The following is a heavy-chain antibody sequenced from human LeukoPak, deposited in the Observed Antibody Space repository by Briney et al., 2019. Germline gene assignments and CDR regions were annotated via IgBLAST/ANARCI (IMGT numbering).Heavy chain of an antibody. J-gene: IGHJ4*02. CDR2: IYYSGST. CDR1: GFTFSSYG. V-gene: IGHV4-38-2*01. D-gene: IGHD3-10*01. Sequence: GTLRLSCAASGFTFSSYGMSWIRQPPGRGLEWIGSIYYSGSTYYNPSLKSRVTISVDTSKNHFSLNLRSVTAADTAVYYCARGMLRGLAPVFLDYWGQGTLVTVSS. CDR3: ARGMLRGLAPVFLDY.